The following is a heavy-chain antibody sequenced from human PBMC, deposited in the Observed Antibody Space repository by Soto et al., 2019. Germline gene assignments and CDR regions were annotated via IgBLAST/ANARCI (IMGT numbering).Heavy chain of an antibody. J-gene: IGHJ6*02. CDR3: ARDFVVVAAAGRGSYYYYGMGV. Sequence: EVQLVESGGGLIQPGGSLRLSCAASGFTVSSNYMSWVRQAPGKGLEWVSVIYSGGSTYYADSVKGRFTISRDNSKNTLYLQLNSLRAEDTAVYYCARDFVVVAAAGRGSYYYYGMGVWGQGTTVTVSS. CDR1: GFTVSSNY. V-gene: IGHV3-53*01. D-gene: IGHD6-13*01. CDR2: IYSGGST.